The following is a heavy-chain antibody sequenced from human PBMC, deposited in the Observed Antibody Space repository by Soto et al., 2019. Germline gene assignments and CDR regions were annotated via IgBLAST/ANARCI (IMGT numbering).Heavy chain of an antibody. D-gene: IGHD6-13*01. CDR2: INHSGST. Sequence: SETLSLTCAVYGGSFSGYYWSWIRQPPGKGLEWIGEINHSGSTNYNPSLKSRVTISVDTSKNQFSLKLSSVTAADTAVYYCARDLAPLIAAAGTEGWFDPWGQGTLVTVYS. J-gene: IGHJ5*02. V-gene: IGHV4-34*01. CDR1: GGSFSGYY. CDR3: ARDLAPLIAAAGTEGWFDP.